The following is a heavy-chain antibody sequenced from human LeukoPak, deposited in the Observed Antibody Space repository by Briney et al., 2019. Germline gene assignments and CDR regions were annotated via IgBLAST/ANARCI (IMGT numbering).Heavy chain of an antibody. Sequence: GVTLRLSCAASGFIFKQYVMSWVRQAPGKGLEWVSAISDSGATTYYADSVRGRFTISSDDSKNMLYLQMSSLRAEDTAVYYCARSLLRFGPPPRPLDYWGQGTLVTVSS. CDR3: ARSLLRFGPPPRPLDY. V-gene: IGHV3-23*01. CDR1: GFIFKQYV. J-gene: IGHJ4*02. CDR2: ISDSGATT. D-gene: IGHD3-3*01.